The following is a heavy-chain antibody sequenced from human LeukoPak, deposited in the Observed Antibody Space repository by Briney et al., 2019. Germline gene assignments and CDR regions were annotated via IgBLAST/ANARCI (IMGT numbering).Heavy chain of an antibody. Sequence: SVKVSCKASGGTFSSYAISWVRQAPGQRLEWMGGIIPIFGTANYAQKFQGRVTITADKSTSTAYMELSSLRSEDTAVYYCARGPQRGPYQPLLEWLPCGDYWGQGTLVTVSS. J-gene: IGHJ4*02. V-gene: IGHV1-69*06. CDR2: IIPIFGTA. CDR1: GGTFSSYA. D-gene: IGHD2-2*01. CDR3: ARGPQRGPYQPLLEWLPCGDY.